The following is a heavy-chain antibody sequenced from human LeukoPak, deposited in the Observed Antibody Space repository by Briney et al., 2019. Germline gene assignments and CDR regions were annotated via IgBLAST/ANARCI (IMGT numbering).Heavy chain of an antibody. J-gene: IGHJ4*02. CDR3: TRMTTGHDY. V-gene: IGHV4-34*01. CDR2: INHSGYT. Sequence: TSETLSLTCAVSGVSSNDYYWSWVRQTPGKGLEWIGEINHSGYTNDSPSLKSRVTISIDTSRKQFSLNLRSVTVADTGIYYCTRMTTGHDYWGQGTLVTVSS. CDR1: GVSSNDYY. D-gene: IGHD4-17*01.